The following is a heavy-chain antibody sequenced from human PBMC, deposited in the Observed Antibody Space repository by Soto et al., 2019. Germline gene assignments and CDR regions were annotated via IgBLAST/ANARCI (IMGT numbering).Heavy chain of an antibody. CDR3: ARLSGYSSGYYYAIDI. J-gene: IGHJ6*02. CDR1: GDSFSNSW. V-gene: IGHV5-51*01. CDR2: IHADDSDT. Sequence: GESLKISCNGSGDSFSNSWIGWVRQMPGKGLELMGIIHADDSDTRYTPSFQGQVTFSADRSISTTYLQWARLKASDTATYYCARLSGYSSGYYYAIDIWGQGTTVTVSS. D-gene: IGHD5-12*01.